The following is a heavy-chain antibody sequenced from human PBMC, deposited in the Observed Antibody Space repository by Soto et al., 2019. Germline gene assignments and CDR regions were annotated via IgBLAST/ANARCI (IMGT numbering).Heavy chain of an antibody. Sequence: SETLSLTCPFSGFSISSYYWSWIRQPTGKGLEWIGYIYYSGSTNYNPSLKSRVTISVDTSKNQFSLKLSSVTAADTAVYYCARVQMGIAVAGVLLDPWGQGTLVTVSS. CDR3: ARVQMGIAVAGVLLDP. V-gene: IGHV4-59*01. CDR1: GFSISSYY. J-gene: IGHJ5*02. D-gene: IGHD6-19*01. CDR2: IYYSGST.